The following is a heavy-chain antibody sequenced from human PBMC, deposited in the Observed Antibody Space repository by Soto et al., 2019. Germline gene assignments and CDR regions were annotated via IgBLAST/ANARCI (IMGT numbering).Heavy chain of an antibody. V-gene: IGHV3-33*01. D-gene: IGHD2-21*02. CDR1: GFTFSSYG. J-gene: IGHJ5*02. Sequence: GGSLRLSCAASGFTFSSYGMHWVRQAPGKGLEWVAVIWYDGSNKYYADSVKGRFTISRDNSKNTLYLQMNSLRAEDTAVYYCARAMVVTQNWFDPWGQGTLVTVSS. CDR3: ARAMVVTQNWFDP. CDR2: IWYDGSNK.